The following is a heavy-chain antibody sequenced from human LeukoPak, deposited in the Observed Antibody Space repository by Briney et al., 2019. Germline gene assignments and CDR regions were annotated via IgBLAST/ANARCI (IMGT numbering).Heavy chain of an antibody. CDR1: GFTFSSYA. CDR2: ISGSGGST. J-gene: IGHJ4*02. V-gene: IGHV3-23*01. CDR3: AKSAYYDSSGFYREYYFDY. Sequence: GGSLRLSCAASGFTFSSYAMSWVRQAPGKGLEWVSTISGSGGSTYYADSVKGRFTISRDNSKNTLHLQMNSLRAEDTAVYYCAKSAYYDSSGFYREYYFDYWGQGTLVTVSS. D-gene: IGHD3-22*01.